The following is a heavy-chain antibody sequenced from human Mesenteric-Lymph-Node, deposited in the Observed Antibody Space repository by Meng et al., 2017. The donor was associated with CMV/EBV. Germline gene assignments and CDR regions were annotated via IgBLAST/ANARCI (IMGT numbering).Heavy chain of an antibody. V-gene: IGHV4-39*07. CDR3: ARDGDYYDSSGYNPFDY. CDR2: IYYSGST. CDR1: GGSISSSSSY. D-gene: IGHD3-22*01. Sequence: QLQLQASGPGLVKPSATLSLTCTVSGGSISSSSSYWGWIRQPPGKGLEWIGIIYYSGSTYYNPSLKSRVTISVDTSKNQFSLKLSSVTAADTAVYYCARDGDYYDSSGYNPFDYWGQGTLVTVSS. J-gene: IGHJ4*02.